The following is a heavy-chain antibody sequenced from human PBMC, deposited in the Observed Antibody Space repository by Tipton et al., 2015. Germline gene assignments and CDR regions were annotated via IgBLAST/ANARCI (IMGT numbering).Heavy chain of an antibody. CDR3: ARDLEHGMDV. CDR2: ISYSGNT. J-gene: IGHJ6*02. V-gene: IGHV4-61*01. CDR1: GGSVNSANYY. Sequence: TLSLTCTVSGGSVNSANYYGSWIRQPARKGLEWIGYISYSGNTHYNPSCKSRVAISVDTSKNQFSRTLNSVTAADSAVYYCARDLEHGMDVWGQGPSVTVSS. D-gene: IGHD5-24*01.